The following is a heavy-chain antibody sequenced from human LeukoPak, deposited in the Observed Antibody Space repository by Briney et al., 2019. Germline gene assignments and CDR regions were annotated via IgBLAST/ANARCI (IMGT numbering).Heavy chain of an antibody. CDR2: IRYDGSNK. J-gene: IGHJ4*02. CDR3: AKVQSSVWVQTFDY. Sequence: GGSLRLSCAASGFTFSSYGMHWVRQAPGKGLEWVAFIRYDGSNKHYADSVKGRFTISRDNSKNTLYLQMNSLRVEDTAVYYCAKVQSSVWVQTFDYWGQGTRVTVSS. CDR1: GFTFSSYG. V-gene: IGHV3-30*02. D-gene: IGHD5-18*01.